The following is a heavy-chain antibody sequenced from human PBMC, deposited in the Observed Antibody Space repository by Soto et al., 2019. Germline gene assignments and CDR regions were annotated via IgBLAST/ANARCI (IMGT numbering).Heavy chain of an antibody. Sequence: PGGSLRLSCAASGFTFSSYAMSWVRQAPGKGLEWVSAISGSGGSTYYADSVKGRFTISRDNSKNTLYLQMNSLRAEDTAVYYCANHYDILTGYLWFDPWGQGTLVTVSS. CDR3: ANHYDILTGYLWFDP. V-gene: IGHV3-23*01. D-gene: IGHD3-9*01. CDR2: ISGSGGST. J-gene: IGHJ5*02. CDR1: GFTFSSYA.